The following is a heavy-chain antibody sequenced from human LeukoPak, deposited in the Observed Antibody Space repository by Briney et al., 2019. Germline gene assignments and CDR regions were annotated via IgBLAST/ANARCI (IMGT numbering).Heavy chain of an antibody. CDR2: IIPILGIA. D-gene: IGHD5-12*01. Sequence: GSSVKVSCKASGGTFSSYAISWVRQAPGQGLEWMGRIIPILGIANYAQKFQGRVTITADKSTSTAYMELSSLRSEDTAVYYCATDNPQSGSYYGMDVWGQGTTVTVSS. CDR3: ATDNPQSGSYYGMDV. J-gene: IGHJ6*02. V-gene: IGHV1-69*04. CDR1: GGTFSSYA.